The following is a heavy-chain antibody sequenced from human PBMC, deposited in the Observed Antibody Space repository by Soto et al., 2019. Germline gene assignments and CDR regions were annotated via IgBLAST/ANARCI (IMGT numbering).Heavy chain of an antibody. V-gene: IGHV1-69*13. CDR1: GGTFSSYA. CDR2: IIPIFGTA. D-gene: IGHD5-18*01. CDR3: ARDDQSGYSYGLRQYGMEV. Sequence: GASVKVSCKASGGTFSSYAISWVRQAPGQGLEWMGGIIPIFGTANYAQKFQGRVTITADESTSTAYMELSSLRSEDTAVYYCARDDQSGYSYGLRQYGMEVWGQGTTVTVSS. J-gene: IGHJ6*02.